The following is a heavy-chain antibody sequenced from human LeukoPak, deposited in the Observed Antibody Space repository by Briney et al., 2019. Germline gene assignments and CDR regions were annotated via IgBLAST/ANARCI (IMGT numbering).Heavy chain of an antibody. CDR3: ATYHDISSGFTFDS. Sequence: PSGTLALICAVSGGSVNNDRWWNWVRHPPGKGLEWIGEIHPSGSVRYDPSLKSRVSISLDKSNDHVSLTLTSVTAADTAVYFCATYHDISSGFTFDSWGQGTLVTVSS. CDR1: GGSVNNDRW. V-gene: IGHV4-4*02. CDR2: IHPSGSV. D-gene: IGHD3-9*01. J-gene: IGHJ4*02.